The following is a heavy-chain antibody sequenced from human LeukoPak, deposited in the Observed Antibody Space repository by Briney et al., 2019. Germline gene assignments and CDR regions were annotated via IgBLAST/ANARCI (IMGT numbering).Heavy chain of an antibody. Sequence: GESLKISCKGSGYSFTSYWIGWVRQMPGKGLEWMGIIYPGDSDTRYSPSFQGQVTISADKSISTAYLQWSSLKASDTAMYYCARLRCSGRSCYPGYFDYWGQGTLVTVSS. J-gene: IGHJ4*02. CDR1: GYSFTSYW. CDR3: ARLRCSGRSCYPGYFDY. D-gene: IGHD2-15*01. V-gene: IGHV5-51*01. CDR2: IYPGDSDT.